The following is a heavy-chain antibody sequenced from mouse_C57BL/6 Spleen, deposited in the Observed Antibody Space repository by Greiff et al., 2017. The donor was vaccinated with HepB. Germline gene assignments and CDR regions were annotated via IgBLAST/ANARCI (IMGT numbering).Heavy chain of an antibody. CDR2: IYPGSGST. CDR1: GYTFTSYW. CDR3: ARSGGQLRLPWFAY. D-gene: IGHD3-2*02. V-gene: IGHV1-55*01. Sequence: VQLQQPGAELVKPGASVKMSCKASGYTFTSYWITWVKQRPGQGLEWIGDIYPGSGSTNYNEKFKSKATLTVDTSSSTAYMQLSSLTSEDSAVYYCARSGGQLRLPWFAYWGQGTLVTVSA. J-gene: IGHJ3*01.